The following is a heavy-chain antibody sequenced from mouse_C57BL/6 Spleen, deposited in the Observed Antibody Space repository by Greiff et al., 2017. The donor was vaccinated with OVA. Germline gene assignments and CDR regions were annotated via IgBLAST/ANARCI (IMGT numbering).Heavy chain of an antibody. V-gene: IGHV2-2*01. CDR2: IWSGGGT. CDR1: GFSLTSYG. D-gene: IGHD1-1*01. Sequence: VKLMESGPGLVQPSQSLSITCTVSGFSLTSYGVHWVRQSPGKGLEWLGVIWSGGGTDYNAAFISRLSISKDNSKSQVFFKMNSLQADDTAIYYCARIEITTVVASYYYAMDYWGQGTSVTVSS. CDR3: ARIEITTVVASYYYAMDY. J-gene: IGHJ4*01.